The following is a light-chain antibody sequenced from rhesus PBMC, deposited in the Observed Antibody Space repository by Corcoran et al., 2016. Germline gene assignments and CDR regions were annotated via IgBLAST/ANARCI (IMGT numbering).Light chain of an antibody. CDR2: KES. CDR3: QHGYGTPLT. CDR1: ENVNNY. V-gene: IGKV1-74*01. J-gene: IGKJ4*01. Sequence: DIQMTQSPSSLSASVGDRVTITCRASENVNNYLNWYQQKPGKAPKVLIYKESTLQSGVPSRLSGRGSGTDYTFTISSLQPEDVATYYCQHGYGTPLTFGGGTKVELK.